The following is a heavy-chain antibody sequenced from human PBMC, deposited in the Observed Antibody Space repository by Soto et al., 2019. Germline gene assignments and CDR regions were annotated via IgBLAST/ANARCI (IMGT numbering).Heavy chain of an antibody. D-gene: IGHD6-13*01. CDR3: ARDHLYSSSWFDY. Sequence: QVQLVESGGGVVQPGRSLRLSCAASGFTFSSYGMHWVRQAPGKGLEWVAVIWYDGSNKYYADSVKGRFTISRDNSKNTLYLQMTSMRAEDTAVYYCARDHLYSSSWFDYWGQGTLVTVSS. J-gene: IGHJ4*02. V-gene: IGHV3-33*01. CDR1: GFTFSSYG. CDR2: IWYDGSNK.